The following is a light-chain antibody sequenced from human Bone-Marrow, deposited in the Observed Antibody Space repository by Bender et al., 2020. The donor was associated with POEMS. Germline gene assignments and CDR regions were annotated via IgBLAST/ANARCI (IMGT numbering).Light chain of an antibody. CDR2: NNS. J-gene: IGLJ3*02. CDR3: ATWDDSLNGWV. CDR1: SSKFGSYP. V-gene: IGLV1-44*01. Sequence: GTPGQRVTISCSGSSSKFGSYPVNWYQQLPGASPKLVIFNNSQRPSGVPDRFSGSNSGTSASLAISGLLSDDEADFYCATWDDSLNGWVFGGGTKLTVL.